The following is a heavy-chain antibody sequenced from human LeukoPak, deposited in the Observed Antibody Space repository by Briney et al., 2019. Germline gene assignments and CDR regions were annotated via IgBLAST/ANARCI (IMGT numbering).Heavy chain of an antibody. Sequence: ASVKVSCKASGYTFTNYGITWVRQAPGQGLEWMGWISPYKGNTNYAQKVQGRVTMTTDTSTSTVYMELRSLRFDDTAVYYCATEGGWAPTDYGDNVYWGQGTLVTVSP. CDR3: ATEGGWAPTDYGDNVY. CDR2: ISPYKGNT. D-gene: IGHD4-17*01. V-gene: IGHV1-18*01. CDR1: GYTFTNYG. J-gene: IGHJ4*02.